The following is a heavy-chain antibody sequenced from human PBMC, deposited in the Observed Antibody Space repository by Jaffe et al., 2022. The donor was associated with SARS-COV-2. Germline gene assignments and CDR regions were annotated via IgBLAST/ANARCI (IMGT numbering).Heavy chain of an antibody. CDR2: INWSSGNE. CDR3: AKDTTPTAGARNSALDV. V-gene: IGHV3-9*01. D-gene: IGHD4-17*01. J-gene: IGHJ6*02. CDR1: GFNFDDYA. Sequence: EVRLVESGGGLVQPGRSLRLSCVGSGFNFDDYAMHWVRQAPGKGLEWVATINWSSGNEIYADSVKGRFTISRDNAKESLYLQMDSLRVEDTALYYCAKDTTPTAGARNSALDVWGQGTTVTVSS.